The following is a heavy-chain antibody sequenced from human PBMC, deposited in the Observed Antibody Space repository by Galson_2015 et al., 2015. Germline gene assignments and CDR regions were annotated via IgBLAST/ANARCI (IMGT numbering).Heavy chain of an antibody. V-gene: IGHV3-48*03. J-gene: IGHJ2*01. CDR2: ISSGGSI. D-gene: IGHD3-3*01. CDR3: AKAPRELRFLEWPPKGTLGYFDL. Sequence: SLRLSCAASGFPFSSYTMNWVRQAPGKGLEWISYISSGGSIYNADSVKGRFTLSRDNAMKSLYLQMNSLRVEDTAVYYCAKAPRELRFLEWPPKGTLGYFDLWGRGTLVTVSS. CDR1: GFPFSSYT.